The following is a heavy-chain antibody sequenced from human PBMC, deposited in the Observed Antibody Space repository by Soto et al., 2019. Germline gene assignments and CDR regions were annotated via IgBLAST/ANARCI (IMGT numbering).Heavy chain of an antibody. CDR3: ARGPYYYGSGSYYMYHMDV. Sequence: GGSLRLACAASGFTFSSYAMSWVRQAPGKGLEWVSAISGSGGSTYYADSVKGRFTISRDNSKNTLYLQMNSLRAEDTAVYYCARGPYYYGSGSYYMYHMDVWGQGTTVTVSS. J-gene: IGHJ6*03. CDR1: GFTFSSYA. CDR2: ISGSGGST. V-gene: IGHV3-23*01. D-gene: IGHD3-10*01.